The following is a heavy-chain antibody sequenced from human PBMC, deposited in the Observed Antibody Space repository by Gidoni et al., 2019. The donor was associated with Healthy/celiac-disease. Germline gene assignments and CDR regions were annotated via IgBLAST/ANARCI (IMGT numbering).Heavy chain of an antibody. CDR3: ARDPLGTMIGQ. J-gene: IGHJ4*02. V-gene: IGHV4-31*03. D-gene: IGHD3-22*01. Sequence: QVQLQESGPGLVKTSQTLSLTCPVSVGSISSGGYYWSWIRQHPGKGLEWIGYIYYSGSTYYNPSLKSRVTISVDTSKNQFSLKLSSVTAADTAVYYCARDPLGTMIGQWGQGTLVTVSS. CDR2: IYYSGST. CDR1: VGSISSGGYY.